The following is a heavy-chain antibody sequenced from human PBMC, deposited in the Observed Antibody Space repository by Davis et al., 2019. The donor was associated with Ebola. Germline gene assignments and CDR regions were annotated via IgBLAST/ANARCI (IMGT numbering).Heavy chain of an antibody. CDR3: ARQVYRSWLGKDY. D-gene: IGHD3-10*01. Sequence: AASVKVSCKASAGTFSSYAISWVRQAPGQGLEWMGWISAYNGNTNYAQKLQGRVTITTDTSTSTAYMELRSLRSDDTAVYYCARQVYRSWLGKDYWGQGTLVTVSS. J-gene: IGHJ4*02. V-gene: IGHV1-18*01. CDR2: ISAYNGNT. CDR1: AGTFSSYA.